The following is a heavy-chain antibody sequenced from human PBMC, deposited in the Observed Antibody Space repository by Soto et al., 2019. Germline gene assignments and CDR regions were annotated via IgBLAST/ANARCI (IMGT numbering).Heavy chain of an antibody. CDR1: GYTFTSYD. J-gene: IGHJ4*02. D-gene: IGHD6-19*01. CDR2: TNPNSGNK. CDR3: ARERAVAGCPR. V-gene: IGHV1-8*01. Sequence: QVQLVQSGAEVKKPGASVKVSCKASGYTFTSYDIKWVRPATGQGLEWVGWTNPNSGNKGYAQKFKGRVTMTRNSTISTAYMELSSLISEDTAVYYCARERAVAGCPRWGPGPLVHVSS.